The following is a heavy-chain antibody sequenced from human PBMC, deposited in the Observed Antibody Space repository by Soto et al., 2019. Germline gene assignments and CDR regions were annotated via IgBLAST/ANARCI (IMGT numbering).Heavy chain of an antibody. CDR3: AKETGGFEF. CDR1: GQALSHNY. V-gene: IGHV1-46*01. J-gene: IGHJ4*02. Sequence: ASVKVSCKASGQALSHNYVHWVRQAPGQGLEWMGFINPATGYTVSAQKFQGRVTMTRDTSTTTFYMELSSLTSDDTAVYFCAKETGGFEFWGQGTLVTVS. D-gene: IGHD1-1*01. CDR2: INPATGYT.